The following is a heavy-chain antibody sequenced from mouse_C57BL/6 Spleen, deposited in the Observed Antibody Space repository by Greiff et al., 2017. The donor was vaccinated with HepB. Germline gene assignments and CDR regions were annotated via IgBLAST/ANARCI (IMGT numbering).Heavy chain of an antibody. V-gene: IGHV1-50*01. CDR1: GYTFTSYW. Sequence: QVQLQHPGAELVKPGASVKLSCKASGYTFTSYWMQWVKQRPGQGLEWIGEIDPSDSYTNYNQKFKGKATLTVDTSSSTAYMQLSSLTSEDSAVYYCARDYSNSDYWGQGTTLTVSS. D-gene: IGHD2-5*01. CDR3: ARDYSNSDY. J-gene: IGHJ2*01. CDR2: IDPSDSYT.